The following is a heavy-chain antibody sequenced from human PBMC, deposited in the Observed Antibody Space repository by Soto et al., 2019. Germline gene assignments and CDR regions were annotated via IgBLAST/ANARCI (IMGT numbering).Heavy chain of an antibody. CDR2: IIPIFGTA. J-gene: IGHJ4*02. CDR1: GGTFSSYA. D-gene: IGHD3-22*01. V-gene: IGHV1-69*12. Sequence: QVQLVQSGAEVKKPGSSVKVSCKASGGTFSSYAISWVRQAPGQGLEWMGGIIPIFGTANYAQKFQGRVTITADESTSTAYMELSSLRSEDTAAYYCARDGYYYDSSGYYYYFDYWGQGTLVTVSS. CDR3: ARDGYYYDSSGYYYYFDY.